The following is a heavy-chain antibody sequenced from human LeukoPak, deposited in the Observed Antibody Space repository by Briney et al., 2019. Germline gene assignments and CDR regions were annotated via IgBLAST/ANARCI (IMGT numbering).Heavy chain of an antibody. V-gene: IGHV3-48*02. Sequence: GGSLRLSCAASGFTFSSYSMNWVRQAPGKGLEWVSYIGGASSVTYYADTVKGRFTISRDNAKNSLYLQMNNLRDEDTAVYYCAREHSSTWSYDYWGQGTLVIVTS. CDR1: GFTFSSYS. CDR2: IGGASSVT. CDR3: AREHSSTWSYDY. J-gene: IGHJ4*02. D-gene: IGHD6-13*01.